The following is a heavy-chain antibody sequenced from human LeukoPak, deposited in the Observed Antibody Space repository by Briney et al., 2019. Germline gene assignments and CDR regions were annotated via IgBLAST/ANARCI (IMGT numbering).Heavy chain of an antibody. V-gene: IGHV3-33*06. Sequence: PGGSLRLSCAASGFTFSNYGMHWVRQAPGKGLEWVAVIWYDGSKKYYPDSVKGRFTISRDSSKNTLYLQMNSLRAEDTAVYYCAKGAHNYGDYGAFDIWGQGTMVTVSS. CDR2: IWYDGSKK. J-gene: IGHJ3*02. CDR3: AKGAHNYGDYGAFDI. D-gene: IGHD4-17*01. CDR1: GFTFSNYG.